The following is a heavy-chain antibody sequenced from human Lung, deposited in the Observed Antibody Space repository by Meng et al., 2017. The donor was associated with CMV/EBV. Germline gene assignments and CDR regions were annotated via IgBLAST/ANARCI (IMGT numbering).Heavy chain of an antibody. V-gene: IGHV3-23*01. CDR3: AKIGYCSTASCNTWGYFDY. CDR1: GFIFSNYA. CDR2: LSGIGGSI. Sequence: SCAASGFIFSNYAMTWVRQAPGKGLEWVSGLSGIGGSIYYAESVKGRFAISRDNSRNTLYLQMNNLRAEDTAKYYCAKIGYCSTASCNTWGYFDYWGQGXLVTVSS. J-gene: IGHJ4*02. D-gene: IGHD2-2*02.